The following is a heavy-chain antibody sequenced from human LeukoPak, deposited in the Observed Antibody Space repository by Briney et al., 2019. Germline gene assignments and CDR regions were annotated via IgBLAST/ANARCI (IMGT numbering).Heavy chain of an antibody. Sequence: GGSLRLSCAPSGFTFSDYDLHWVRQAPGKGLEWVALIRYDGNNKYYADSVKGRFTISRDTSKNTLYLQMSSLRAEDTAVYYCASKQWLVSDFDYWGQGTLVTVSS. V-gene: IGHV3-30*02. J-gene: IGHJ4*02. D-gene: IGHD6-19*01. CDR1: GFTFSDYD. CDR3: ASKQWLVSDFDY. CDR2: IRYDGNNK.